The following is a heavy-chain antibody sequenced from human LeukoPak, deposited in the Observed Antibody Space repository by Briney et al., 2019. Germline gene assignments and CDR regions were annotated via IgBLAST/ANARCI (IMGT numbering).Heavy chain of an antibody. CDR1: GGSISSGGYS. Sequence: PSQTLSLTCAVSGGSISSGGYSWSWIRQPPGKGLEWIGYIYHSGSTYYNPSLKSRVTISVDRSKNQFSLKLSSVTAADTAVYYCARGPNYYGSGNFDYWGQGTLVTVSS. CDR2: IYHSGST. CDR3: ARGPNYYGSGNFDY. D-gene: IGHD3-10*01. V-gene: IGHV4-30-2*01. J-gene: IGHJ4*02.